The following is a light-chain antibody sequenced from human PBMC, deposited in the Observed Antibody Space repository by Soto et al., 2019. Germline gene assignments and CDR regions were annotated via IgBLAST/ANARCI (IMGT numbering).Light chain of an antibody. Sequence: IQMTQSPSSVSASVGDRVTITCRASQGISSWLAWYQQKPGTAPKLLIYTASRLQSGVPSRFSGGGSGTNFTLTINSLQPEDFATFFCQQANSFPFTFGPATKVDIK. CDR2: TAS. J-gene: IGKJ3*01. CDR1: QGISSW. CDR3: QQANSFPFT. V-gene: IGKV1-12*01.